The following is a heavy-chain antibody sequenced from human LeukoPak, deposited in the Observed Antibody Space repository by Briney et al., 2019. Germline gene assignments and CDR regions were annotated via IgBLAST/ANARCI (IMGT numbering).Heavy chain of an antibody. D-gene: IGHD6-19*01. J-gene: IGHJ4*02. CDR1: GFTVSSNY. V-gene: IGHV3-53*01. CDR2: IYSGGST. Sequence: PGGSLRLSCAASGFTVSSNYMSWVRQAPGKGLEWVSVIYSGGSTYYADSVKGRFTISRDNSKNTLYLQMNSLRAEDTAVYYCARGGGPSSGWVVDYWGQGTLVTVSS. CDR3: ARGGGPSSGWVVDY.